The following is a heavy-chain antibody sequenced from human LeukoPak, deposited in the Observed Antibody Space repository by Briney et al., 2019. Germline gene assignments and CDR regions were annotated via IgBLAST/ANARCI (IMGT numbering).Heavy chain of an antibody. CDR3: AKDPKLDWNPGTIDY. CDR1: GYTFTSHV. Sequence: ASVKVSCKASGYTFTSHVIHWVRQAPGPRLDWMGWINAGNGNTKYSQKFQGRVTITRDTSASTAYMELNSLRAEDTAVYYCAKDPKLDWNPGTIDYWGQGTLVTVSS. CDR2: INAGNGNT. V-gene: IGHV1-3*01. J-gene: IGHJ4*02. D-gene: IGHD1-1*01.